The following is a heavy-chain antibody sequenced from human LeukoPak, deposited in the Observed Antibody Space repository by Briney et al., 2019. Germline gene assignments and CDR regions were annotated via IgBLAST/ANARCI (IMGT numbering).Heavy chain of an antibody. D-gene: IGHD5-18*01. CDR1: GFTFSSYA. V-gene: IGHV3-23*01. CDR3: AKGNGYSYGRYYFDY. J-gene: IGHJ4*02. CDR2: ITACGGNT. Sequence: GGSLRLSCAASGFTFSSYAMGWVRQAPGKGLEWVSAITACGGNTYYADSVKGRFTISRDNSKNTLYLQVNSLRAEDTAVYYCAKGNGYSYGRYYFDYWGQGTLVTVSS.